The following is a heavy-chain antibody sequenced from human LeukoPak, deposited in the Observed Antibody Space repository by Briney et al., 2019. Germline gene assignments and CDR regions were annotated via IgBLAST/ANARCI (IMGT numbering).Heavy chain of an antibody. CDR3: THNQYHYDTSTYDPLGH. V-gene: IGHV2-5*02. J-gene: IGHJ4*01. D-gene: IGHD3-16*01. Sequence: SGPPLVKPSQTLTLTCTFSGFSLQTSGVGVGWIRQPPGEALEWLGIIYWDDDKRYNSTLTPRLTITKDTSKNQVVLTMTNMDPLDTATYYCTHNQYHYDTSTYDPLGHWGQGILVTVSS. CDR1: GFSLQTSGVG. CDR2: IYWDDDK.